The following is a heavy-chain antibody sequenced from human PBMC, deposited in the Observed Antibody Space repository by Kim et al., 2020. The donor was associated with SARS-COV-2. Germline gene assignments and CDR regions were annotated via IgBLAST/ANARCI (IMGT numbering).Heavy chain of an antibody. Sequence: SETLSLTCTVSGYSISSGYYWGCIRQPPGKGLEWIGIIYHSGSTYYNPSLKSRVTISVDTSKNQFSLKLTSATAATTAGYYSARLTGRDVCSQNWGQGTL. CDR1: GYSISSGYY. J-gene: IGHJ4*02. CDR2: IYHSGST. V-gene: IGHV4-38-2*02. D-gene: IGHD2-8*01. CDR3: ARLTGRDVCSQN.